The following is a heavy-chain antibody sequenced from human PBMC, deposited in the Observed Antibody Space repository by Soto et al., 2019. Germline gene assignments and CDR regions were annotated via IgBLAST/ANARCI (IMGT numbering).Heavy chain of an antibody. J-gene: IGHJ5*02. V-gene: IGHV3-23*01. CDR2: IRGSAGNA. CDR1: GSTFSSYG. D-gene: IGHD3-10*01. Sequence: EVQLLESGGGLVQPGGSLKLPSQGTGSTFSSYGMGWARQAPGKGLEWASTIRGSAGNANYADSVKGRFTISRDDSTNTVHLQMNSLRPDDTAVYYCAKHLWFGESVFDPWGQGTLVVVSS. CDR3: AKHLWFGESVFDP.